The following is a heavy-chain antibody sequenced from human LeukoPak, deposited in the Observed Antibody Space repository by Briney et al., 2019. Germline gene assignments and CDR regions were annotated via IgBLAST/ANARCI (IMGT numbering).Heavy chain of an antibody. V-gene: IGHV4-4*07. D-gene: IGHD6-6*01. CDR2: IYTSGST. J-gene: IGHJ3*02. Sequence: PSQTLSLTCTVSGGSISSYYWSWIRQPAGKGLEWIGRIYTSGSTNYNPSLKSRVTMSVDTSKNQFSLKLSSVTAADTAVYYCASGSSIAAPADAFDIWGQGTMVTVSS. CDR1: GGSISSYY. CDR3: ASGSSIAAPADAFDI.